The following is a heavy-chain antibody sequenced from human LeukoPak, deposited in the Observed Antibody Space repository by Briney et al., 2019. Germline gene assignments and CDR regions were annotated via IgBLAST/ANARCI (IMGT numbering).Heavy chain of an antibody. V-gene: IGHV3-15*01. J-gene: IGHJ4*02. CDR3: TTVTSGSGTYHKYYFDY. D-gene: IGHD3-10*01. Sequence: GGSLRLSCAACGFSFNNAWMSWGRQAPGKGLEWVGRIKSKTDGGTTDYAAPVKGRFTISRDDSKNTLNLQMNSLKTEDTAVYYCTTVTSGSGTYHKYYFDYWGQGTLVTVSS. CDR2: IKSKTDGGTT. CDR1: GFSFNNAW.